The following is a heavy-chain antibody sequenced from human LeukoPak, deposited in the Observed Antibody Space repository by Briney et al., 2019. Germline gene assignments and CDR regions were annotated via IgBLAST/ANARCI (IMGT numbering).Heavy chain of an antibody. CDR3: AKDKTSMVRGVMLH. CDR1: GFSFSSFG. CDR2: ISYDGSNK. J-gene: IGHJ4*02. V-gene: IGHV3-30*18. D-gene: IGHD3-10*01. Sequence: GGSLRLSCAASGFSFSSFGMHWVRQAPAKGLELVAVISYDGSNKYYTDSVKGRFTISRVNSKHTLYLQMNSMRAEDRAVYYCAKDKTSMVRGVMLHWGQGTLVTVSS.